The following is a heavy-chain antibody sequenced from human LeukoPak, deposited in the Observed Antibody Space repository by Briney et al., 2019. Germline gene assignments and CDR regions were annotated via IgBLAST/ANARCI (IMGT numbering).Heavy chain of an antibody. CDR3: ARDDDSSGYYEAEYFQH. CDR2: IKQDGSEK. Sequence: GGSLRLSCAASGFTFSSYWMSWVRQAPGKWLEWVANIKQDGSEKYYVDSVKGRFTISRDNAKNPLYLQMNSLRAEDTAVYYCARDDDSSGYYEAEYFQHWGQGTLVTVSS. J-gene: IGHJ1*01. CDR1: GFTFSSYW. D-gene: IGHD3-22*01. V-gene: IGHV3-7*01.